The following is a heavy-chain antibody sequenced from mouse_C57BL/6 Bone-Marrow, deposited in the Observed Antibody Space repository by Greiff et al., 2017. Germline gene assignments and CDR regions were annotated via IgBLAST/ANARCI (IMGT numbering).Heavy chain of an antibody. Sequence: QVQLQQSGAELARPGASVKLSCKASGYTFTSYGISWVQQRTGQGLEWIGEIYPRSGNTNYNAKFKGKATLTADKSSSTAYMELRSLTSEDSAVYFCARGGLRRTCYWMGYWGQGTSVTVSA. CDR2: IYPRSGNT. V-gene: IGHV1-81*01. CDR1: GYTFTSYG. CDR3: ARGGLRRTCYWMGY. D-gene: IGHD2-2*01. J-gene: IGHJ4*01.